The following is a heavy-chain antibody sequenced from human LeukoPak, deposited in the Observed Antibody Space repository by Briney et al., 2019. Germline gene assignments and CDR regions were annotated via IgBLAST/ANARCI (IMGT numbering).Heavy chain of an antibody. Sequence: GGSLRLSCAASGFTFSKYALVWVRQAPGKGLEWVSASSSGGANPLYADAVKGRFTISRDNSKNALYLQMNSLRAGDTAVYFCGRDPNGDYVGAFEFWGHGTTVIVSS. V-gene: IGHV3-23*01. CDR1: GFTFSKYA. D-gene: IGHD4-17*01. CDR3: GRDPNGDYVGAFEF. J-gene: IGHJ3*01. CDR2: SSSGGANP.